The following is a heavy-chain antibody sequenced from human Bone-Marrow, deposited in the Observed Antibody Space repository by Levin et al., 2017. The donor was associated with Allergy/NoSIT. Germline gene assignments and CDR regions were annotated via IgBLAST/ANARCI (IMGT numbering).Heavy chain of an antibody. J-gene: IGHJ5*02. D-gene: IGHD4-17*01. CDR3: ARNGAYGDSHP. Sequence: PGESLKISCETSGYTFKSYDITWVRQAPGQGLEWMGWISPRNGDTIYSQKFQGRVTVTTDTSTSTAYLELRGLRSDDTAVYYCARNGAYGDSHPWGQGTLVTVSA. V-gene: IGHV1-18*01. CDR1: GYTFKSYD. CDR2: ISPRNGDT.